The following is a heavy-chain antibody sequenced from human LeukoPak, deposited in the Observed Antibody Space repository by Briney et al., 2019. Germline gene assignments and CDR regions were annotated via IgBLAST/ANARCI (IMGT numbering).Heavy chain of an antibody. CDR3: ATWGTYGSSWYGQDY. CDR2: IYYSGST. D-gene: IGHD6-13*01. CDR1: GFTFSSYS. Sequence: GSLRLSCAASGFTFSSYSMNWVRQAPGKGLEWIGSIYYSGSTYYNPSLKSRVTISVDTSKNQFSLKLSSVTAADTAVYYCATWGTYGSSWYGQDYWGQGTLVTVSS. J-gene: IGHJ4*02. V-gene: IGHV4-39*07.